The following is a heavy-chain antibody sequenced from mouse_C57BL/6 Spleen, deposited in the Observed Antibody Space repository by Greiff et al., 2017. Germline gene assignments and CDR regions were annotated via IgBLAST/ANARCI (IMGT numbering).Heavy chain of an antibody. J-gene: IGHJ4*01. CDR3: ARIPPYYYGSSYYAMDY. V-gene: IGHV8-12*01. Sequence: QVQLKQSGPGILQSSQTLSLTCSFSGFSLSTSGMGVSWIRQPSGKGLEWLAHIYWDDDKRYNPSLKSRLTISTDTSRNQVFLKITSVDTADTATYSCARIPPYYYGSSYYAMDYWGQGTSVTVSS. CDR2: IYWDDDK. CDR1: GFSLSTSGMG. D-gene: IGHD1-1*01.